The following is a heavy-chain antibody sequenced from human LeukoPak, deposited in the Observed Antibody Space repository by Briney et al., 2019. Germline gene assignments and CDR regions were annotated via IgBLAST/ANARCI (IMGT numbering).Heavy chain of an antibody. Sequence: GGSLRLSCAASGFTFSSYAMHWVRQAPGKGLEWVAVISYDGSNKYYADSVKGRFTISRDNSKNTLYLQMNSLRAEDTAVYYCPRDPLSYYPQYYFDYWGQGPLVTVSS. J-gene: IGHJ4*02. CDR2: ISYDGSNK. V-gene: IGHV3-30*04. CDR1: GFTFSSYA. D-gene: IGHD1-26*01. CDR3: PRDPLSYYPQYYFDY.